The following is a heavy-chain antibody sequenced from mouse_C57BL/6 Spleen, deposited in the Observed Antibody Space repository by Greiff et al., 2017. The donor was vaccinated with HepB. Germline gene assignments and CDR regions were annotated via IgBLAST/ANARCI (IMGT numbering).Heavy chain of an antibody. D-gene: IGHD6-1*01. CDR3: ARLSSLEDY. CDR2: IHPNSGST. Sequence: QVQLKQPGAELVKPGASVKLSCKASGYTFTSYWMHWVKQRPGQGLEWIGMIHPNSGSTNYNEKFKSKATLTVDKSSSTAYMQLSSLTSEDSAVYYCARLSSLEDYWGQGTTLTVSS. CDR1: GYTFTSYW. J-gene: IGHJ2*01. V-gene: IGHV1-64*01.